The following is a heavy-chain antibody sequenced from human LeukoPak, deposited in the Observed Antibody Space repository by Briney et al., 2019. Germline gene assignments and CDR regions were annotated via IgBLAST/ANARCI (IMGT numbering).Heavy chain of an antibody. CDR1: GFTFSSYS. Sequence: GGSLRLSCAASGFTFSSYSMNWVRQAPGQGLEWMGGIIPLFGAANYAQKFQGRVTITADKSTSTAYMELSSLRSEDTAVYYCARDLGSYDSSGYPYSTFDYWGQGTLVTVSS. J-gene: IGHJ4*02. V-gene: IGHV1-69*06. CDR2: IIPLFGAA. D-gene: IGHD3-22*01. CDR3: ARDLGSYDSSGYPYSTFDY.